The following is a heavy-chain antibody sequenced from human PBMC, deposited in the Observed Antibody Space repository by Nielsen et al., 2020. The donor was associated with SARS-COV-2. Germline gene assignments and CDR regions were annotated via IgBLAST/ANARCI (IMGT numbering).Heavy chain of an antibody. Sequence: SETLSLTCAVSGGSVSSNDWWTWLRQPPGKGLEWIGGVSHSGSINYNQSLKSRVTLSMDKSKRQFSLRLTSVSAADTAVYFCARGDLVVVPSPILGLGPFFYYFYLDVWGKGTTVIVSS. CDR1: GGSVSSNDW. V-gene: IGHV4-4*02. CDR3: ARGDLVVVPSPILGLGPFFYYFYLDV. CDR2: VSHSGSI. J-gene: IGHJ6*03. D-gene: IGHD2-2*01.